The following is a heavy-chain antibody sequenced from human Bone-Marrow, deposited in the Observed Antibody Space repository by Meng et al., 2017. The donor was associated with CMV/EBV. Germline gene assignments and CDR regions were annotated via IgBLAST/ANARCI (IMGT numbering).Heavy chain of an antibody. CDR1: GYTFSGYY. D-gene: IGHD3-22*01. CDR2: INPNSGGT. V-gene: IGHV1-2*02. J-gene: IGHJ4*02. CDR3: ARGDYYDSSGYWRY. Sequence: SGYTFSGYYMHWVRQAPGQGLEWMGWINPNSGGTNYAQKFQGRVTMTRDTSISTAYMELSRLRSDDTAVYYCARGDYYDSSGYWRYWGQGTLVTVSS.